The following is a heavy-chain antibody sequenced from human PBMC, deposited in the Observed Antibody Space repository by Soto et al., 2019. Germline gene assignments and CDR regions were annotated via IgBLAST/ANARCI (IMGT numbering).Heavy chain of an antibody. V-gene: IGHV3-30-3*01. J-gene: IGHJ4*02. CDR1: GFTFSSYA. Sequence: QVQLVESGGGVVQPGRSLRLSCAASGFTFSSYAMHWVRQAPGKGLEWVAVISYDGSNKYYADSGKGRFTISRDNSKNTLYLQMNSLRAEDTAVYYCAREFAGPFDYWGQGTLVTVSS. D-gene: IGHD3-10*01. CDR3: AREFAGPFDY. CDR2: ISYDGSNK.